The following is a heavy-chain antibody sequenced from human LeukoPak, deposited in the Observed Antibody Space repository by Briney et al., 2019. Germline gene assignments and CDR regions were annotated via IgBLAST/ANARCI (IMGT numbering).Heavy chain of an antibody. CDR2: IYPGDSDT. CDR1: GYSFTSYW. CDR3: ARAGIAVAGRRLYYYYGMDV. V-gene: IGHV5-51*01. Sequence: GESLKISCKGSGYSFTSYWIGWVRQMPGKSLEWMGIIYPGDSDTRYSPSFQGQVTISADKSISTAYLQWSSLKASDTAMYYCARAGIAVAGRRLYYYYGMDVWGQGTTVTVSS. D-gene: IGHD6-19*01. J-gene: IGHJ6*02.